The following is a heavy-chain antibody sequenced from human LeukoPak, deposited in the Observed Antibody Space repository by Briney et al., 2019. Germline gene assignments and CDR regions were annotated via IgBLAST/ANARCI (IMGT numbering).Heavy chain of an antibody. CDR1: GGSISSSNW. D-gene: IGHD6-19*01. CDR3: ARGSRGYSSGWFLY. CDR2: INHSGST. Sequence: SETLSLTCAVSGGSISSSNWWSWIRQPPGKGLEWIGEINHSGSTNYNPSLKSRVTISVDTSKNQFSLKLSSVTAADTAVYYCARGSRGYSSGWFLYWGQGTLVTVSS. V-gene: IGHV4-4*02. J-gene: IGHJ4*02.